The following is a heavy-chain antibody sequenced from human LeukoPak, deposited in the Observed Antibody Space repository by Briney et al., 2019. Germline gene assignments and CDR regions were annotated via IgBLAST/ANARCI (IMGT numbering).Heavy chain of an antibody. Sequence: ASVKVSCKASGYTFTSYGISWVRQAPGQGLEWMGWISAYNGNTNYAQKLQGRVTMTTDTSTSTAYMELRSLGSDDTAVYYCARDDDPGYSSSWYYYYGMDVWGQGTTVTVSS. CDR3: ARDDDPGYSSSWYYYYGMDV. D-gene: IGHD6-13*01. J-gene: IGHJ6*02. CDR2: ISAYNGNT. V-gene: IGHV1-18*01. CDR1: GYTFTSYG.